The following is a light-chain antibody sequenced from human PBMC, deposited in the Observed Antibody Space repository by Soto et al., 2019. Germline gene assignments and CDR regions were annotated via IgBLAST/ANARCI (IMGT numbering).Light chain of an antibody. V-gene: IGLV2-14*01. CDR3: SSYTSSSTQRV. J-gene: IGLJ1*01. Sequence: QSALTQPASVSGSPGQSITISCTGTSSDVGGYNYVSWYQQHPGKAPKLMIYEVSNRPSGVSNRFSGSNSGNTASLTISGLQAEDEADYYCSSYTSSSTQRVFGTGTKVTVL. CDR1: SSDVGGYNY. CDR2: EVS.